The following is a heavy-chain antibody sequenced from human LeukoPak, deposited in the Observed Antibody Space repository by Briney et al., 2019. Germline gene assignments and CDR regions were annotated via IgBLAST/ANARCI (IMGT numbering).Heavy chain of an antibody. V-gene: IGHV4-59*08. CDR1: GGSISSYY. CDR2: IYYSGST. CDR3: ARHSPTEYGSPRRAFDH. D-gene: IGHD2/OR15-2a*01. J-gene: IGHJ4*02. Sequence: PSETLSLTCTVSGGSISSYYWSWIRQPPGEGLEWIGYIYYSGSTNYNPSLKSRVTISVDTSKNQFSLKLTSVTAADTAVYYCARHSPTEYGSPRRAFDHWGQGTLVTLSS.